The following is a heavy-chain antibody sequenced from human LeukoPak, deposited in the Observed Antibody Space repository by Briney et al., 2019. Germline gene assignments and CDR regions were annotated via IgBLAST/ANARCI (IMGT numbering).Heavy chain of an antibody. J-gene: IGHJ4*02. CDR1: GGSISSYY. Sequence: PSETLSLTCTVSGGSISSYYWSWLRQPPGKGLEWIGYISYSGSTNYNPSLKSRVSISIHTSKSQFSLKLSSVTAADTALYYCARGSSSSWYSGADWGQGPLVTVSS. D-gene: IGHD6-13*01. V-gene: IGHV4-59*01. CDR3: ARGSSSSWYSGAD. CDR2: ISYSGST.